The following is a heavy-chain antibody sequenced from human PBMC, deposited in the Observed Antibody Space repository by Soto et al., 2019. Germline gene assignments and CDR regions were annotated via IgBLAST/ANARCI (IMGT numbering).Heavy chain of an antibody. J-gene: IGHJ4*02. Sequence: PSEPLSLTCIFSGGSISSSYWSWIRQPPGKGLEWIGYIYHSGSTYYNPSLKSRVTISVDRSKNQFSLKLSSVTAADTAVYYCARAPPPDGDFFDYWGQGTLVTVSS. CDR1: GGSISSSY. D-gene: IGHD4-17*01. V-gene: IGHV4-59*12. CDR2: IYHSGST. CDR3: ARAPPPDGDFFDY.